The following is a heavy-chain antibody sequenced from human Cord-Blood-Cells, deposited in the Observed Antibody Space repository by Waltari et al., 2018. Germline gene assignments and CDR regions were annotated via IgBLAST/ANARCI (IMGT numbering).Heavy chain of an antibody. CDR2: INQSGST. Sequence: QVQLQQWGAGLLKPSETLSLTCAVYGGSFSGYYWSWIRQPPGKGLEWIGEINQSGSTNYNPSLKSRVTISVDTSKNQCSLKLSSVTAADTAVYYCARYGADAFDIWGQGTMVTVSS. CDR1: GGSFSGYY. CDR3: ARYGADAFDI. V-gene: IGHV4-34*01. J-gene: IGHJ3*02. D-gene: IGHD3-10*01.